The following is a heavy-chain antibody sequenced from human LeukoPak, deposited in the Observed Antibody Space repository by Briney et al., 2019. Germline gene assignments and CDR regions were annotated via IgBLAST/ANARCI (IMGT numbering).Heavy chain of an antibody. J-gene: IGHJ4*02. Sequence: PGGSLRLSCAASGFTFSSYGMNWVRQAPGKGLEWVSYISSSGSTIYYADSVKGRFTISRDNAKNSLYLQMNSLRAEDTAVYYCARDYSGGGVDYWGQGTLVTVSS. CDR3: ARDYSGGGVDY. CDR1: GFTFSSYG. CDR2: ISSSGSTI. D-gene: IGHD1-26*01. V-gene: IGHV3-48*04.